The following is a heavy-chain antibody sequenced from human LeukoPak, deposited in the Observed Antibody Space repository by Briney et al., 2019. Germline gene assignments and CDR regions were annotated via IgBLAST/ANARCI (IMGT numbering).Heavy chain of an antibody. CDR1: GGSISSYY. J-gene: IGHJ4*02. V-gene: IGHV4-59*01. Sequence: PSETLSLTCTVSGGSISSYYWSWIRQPPGKGLEWIGYRHYSGSTNYNHSLKSRVTISVDTSKSQFSLNLSSVTAADTAVYYCARGLSYGWSSPNFDYWGQGTLVTVSS. CDR2: RHYSGST. CDR3: ARGLSYGWSSPNFDY. D-gene: IGHD5-18*01.